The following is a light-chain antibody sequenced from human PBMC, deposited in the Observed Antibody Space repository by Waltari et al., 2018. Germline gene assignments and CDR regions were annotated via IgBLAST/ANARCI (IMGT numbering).Light chain of an antibody. CDR2: LGS. J-gene: IGKJ1*01. CDR1: QSLLPSNGYNY. V-gene: IGKV2-28*01. CDR3: MQSLRALWT. Sequence: DIVVTQSPLSLPVTPGEPASISCRSSQSLLPSNGYNYLVWYLQKPGQSPQLLIYLGSNRGSGVPDRFSGSGSGTDFTLKISRVEAEDVGVYYCMQSLRALWTFGQGTKVEIK.